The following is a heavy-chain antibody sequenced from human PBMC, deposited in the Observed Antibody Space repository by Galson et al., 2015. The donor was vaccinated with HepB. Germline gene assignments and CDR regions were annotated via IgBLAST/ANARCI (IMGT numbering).Heavy chain of an antibody. V-gene: IGHV3-7*03. CDR3: ARFTLIVTGWFDP. CDR1: GFTFSSYW. D-gene: IGHD3-22*01. Sequence: SLRLSCAASGFTFSSYWMSWVRQAPGKGLEWVANIKQDGSEKYYVDSVKGRFTISRDNAKNSLYLQMNSLRAEDTAVYYCARFTLIVTGWFDPWGQGTLVTVSS. CDR2: IKQDGSEK. J-gene: IGHJ5*02.